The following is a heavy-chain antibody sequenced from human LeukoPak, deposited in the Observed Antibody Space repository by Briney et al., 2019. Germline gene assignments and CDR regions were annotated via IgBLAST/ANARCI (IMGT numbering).Heavy chain of an antibody. D-gene: IGHD3-3*01. CDR2: IIPIFGTA. J-gene: IGHJ4*02. V-gene: IGHV1-69*13. CDR1: GGTFSSYA. CDR3: ARGEDFWGGYYIDY. Sequence: ASVKVSCKASGGTFSSYAISWVRQAPGQGLEWMGGIIPIFGTANYAQKFQGRVTITADESTSTAYMELSSLRSEDTAVYYCARGEDFWGGYYIDYWGQGTLVTVSS.